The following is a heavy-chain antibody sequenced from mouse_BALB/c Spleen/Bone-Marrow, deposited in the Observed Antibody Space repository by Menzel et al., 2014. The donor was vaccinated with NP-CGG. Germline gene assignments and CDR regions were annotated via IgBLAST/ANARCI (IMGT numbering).Heavy chain of an antibody. D-gene: IGHD1-1*01. J-gene: IGHJ1*01. Sequence: EVQLVESGGGLVQPGGSLKLSCVASGFTFSSYGISWVRQTPDKRLELVATINNNGGSTYYPDSVKGQFTISRDNAKNTLYLQMSSLKSEDTAMYYCARVYGWYFDVWGAGTTVTVSS. CDR2: INNNGGST. CDR1: GFTFSSYG. CDR3: ARVYGWYFDV. V-gene: IGHV5-6-3*01.